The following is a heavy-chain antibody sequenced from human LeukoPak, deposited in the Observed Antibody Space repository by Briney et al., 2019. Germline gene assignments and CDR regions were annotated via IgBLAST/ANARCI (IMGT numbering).Heavy chain of an antibody. CDR1: GYTFTSYD. J-gene: IGHJ3*02. CDR2: MNPNSGNT. CDR3: ARQQNYVFWCGYYSIAVFAM. Sequence: ASVKVSCKASGYTFTSYDINWVRQATGQGLEGMGWMNPNSGNTGYAQKFQGRVTMHRNTSIRTDYMEQSSLRSEDTALYYNARQQNYVFWCGYYSIAVFAMWRQDPRVPVSS. V-gene: IGHV1-8*01. D-gene: IGHD3-3*01.